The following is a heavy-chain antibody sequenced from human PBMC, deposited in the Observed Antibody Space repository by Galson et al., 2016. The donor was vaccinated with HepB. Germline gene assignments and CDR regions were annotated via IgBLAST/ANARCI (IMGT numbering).Heavy chain of an antibody. CDR2: IYPGDPDP. J-gene: IGHJ4*02. V-gene: IGHV5-51*01. CDR1: GYSFTTYW. CDR3: ARLGSNNWPSFDY. D-gene: IGHD1-1*01. Sequence: QSGAEVKKPGESLKISCKGSGYSFTTYWIGWVRQMPGKGLEWMGIIYPGDPDPRYSPSFQGQVTISADKSISTAYLQWSSLRASDTAIYYCARLGSNNWPSFDYWGQGALVTVSS.